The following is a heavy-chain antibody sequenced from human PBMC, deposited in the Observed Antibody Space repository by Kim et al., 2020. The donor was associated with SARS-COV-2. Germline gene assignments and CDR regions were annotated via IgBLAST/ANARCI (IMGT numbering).Heavy chain of an antibody. CDR2: GTI. J-gene: IGHJ4*02. CDR3: TTSFDY. V-gene: IGHV3-15*01. Sequence: GTIEYAAPVKGRFTISRDDSANTLYLQMDSIKTEDTAVYYCTTSFDYWGQGTLVIVSS.